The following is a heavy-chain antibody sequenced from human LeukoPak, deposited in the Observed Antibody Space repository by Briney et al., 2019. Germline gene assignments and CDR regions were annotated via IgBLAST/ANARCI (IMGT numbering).Heavy chain of an antibody. J-gene: IGHJ3*02. D-gene: IGHD2-2*01. Sequence: GGSLRLSCAASGFTISSYSLNWVRQAPGKGLEWVSSISSYSIHIYYADSMKGRFTISRDNAKNSLYLQMNSLRAEDTAVYYCARDRCSSTSCYLNDAFDIWGQGTMVTVSS. CDR2: ISSYSIHI. CDR3: ARDRCSSTSCYLNDAFDI. CDR1: GFTISSYS. V-gene: IGHV3-21*01.